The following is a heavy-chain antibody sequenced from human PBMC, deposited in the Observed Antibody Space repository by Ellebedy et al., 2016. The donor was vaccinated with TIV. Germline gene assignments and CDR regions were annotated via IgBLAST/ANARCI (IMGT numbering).Heavy chain of an antibody. Sequence: GESLRISCAASGFTFSSYAMHWVRQAPGKGLEWVAVISYDGGNKYYADSVKGRFTISRDNSKNTLYLQMNSLRAEDTAVYYCASPVSSGYYYYGMDVWGQGTTVTVSS. V-gene: IGHV3-30-3*01. J-gene: IGHJ6*02. CDR1: GFTFSSYA. CDR3: ASPVSSGYYYYGMDV. D-gene: IGHD3-22*01. CDR2: ISYDGGNK.